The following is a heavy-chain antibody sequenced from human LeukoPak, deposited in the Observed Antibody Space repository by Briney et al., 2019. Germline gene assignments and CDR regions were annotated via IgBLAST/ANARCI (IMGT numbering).Heavy chain of an antibody. CDR1: GFTFSSYS. J-gene: IGHJ4*02. V-gene: IGHV3-21*01. D-gene: IGHD6-19*01. CDR2: ISSGSSYM. CDR3: ARIYSNGWPDY. Sequence: GGSLRLSCAASGFTFSSYSMNWVRQAPGKGLEWVSSISSGSSYMYYADSVKDRFTISRDNAKNSLYLQMNSLRAEDTAVYYCARIYSNGWPDYWGQGTLVTVSS.